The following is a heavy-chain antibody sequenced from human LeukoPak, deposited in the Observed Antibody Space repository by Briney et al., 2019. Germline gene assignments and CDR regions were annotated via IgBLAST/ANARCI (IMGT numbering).Heavy chain of an antibody. V-gene: IGHV3-7*03. Sequence: GGSLRLSCTASGFTFSNYWMSWVRQVPRKGLEWVANMKQDGSEQYYVDSMKGRFTISRDNAKNSLYLQINSLRAEDTAVYYCARDRRYDFWSGYYTPFNSWGQGTLVTVSS. J-gene: IGHJ4*02. CDR3: ARDRRYDFWSGYYTPFNS. CDR1: GFTFSNYW. D-gene: IGHD3-3*01. CDR2: MKQDGSEQ.